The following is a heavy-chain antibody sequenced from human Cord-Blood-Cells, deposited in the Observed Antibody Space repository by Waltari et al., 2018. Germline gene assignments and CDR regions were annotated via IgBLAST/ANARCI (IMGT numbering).Heavy chain of an antibody. CDR3: ARAYYYGSGSYYYYYMDV. CDR2: INPNSGGT. D-gene: IGHD3-10*01. V-gene: IGHV1-2*02. CDR1: GYTFTGYY. Sequence: QVQLVQSGAEVKKPGASVKVSCKASGYTFTGYYLHWVRQAPGHGLEWMGWINPNSGGTNYAQKFQGRVTMTRDTSISTAYMELSRLRSDDTAVYYCARAYYYGSGSYYYYYMDVWGKGTTVTVSS. J-gene: IGHJ6*03.